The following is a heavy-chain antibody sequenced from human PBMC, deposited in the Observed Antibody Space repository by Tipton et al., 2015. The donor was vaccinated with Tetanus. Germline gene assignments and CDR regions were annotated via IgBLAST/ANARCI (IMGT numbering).Heavy chain of an antibody. CDR2: INHSGTS. J-gene: IGHJ5*02. CDR3: ARGRLTYYYGSGSRGWSDP. CDR1: GDSVSSSRYY. V-gene: IGHV4-39*02. Sequence: TLSLTCTVSGDSVSSSRYYWGWVRQPPGKGLEWIGEINHSGTSNHNPSLKSRVTTSVDTSKNHFFLQLSSVTAADTAVYYCARGRLTYYYGSGSRGWSDPWGQGTPVTVSS. D-gene: IGHD3-10*01.